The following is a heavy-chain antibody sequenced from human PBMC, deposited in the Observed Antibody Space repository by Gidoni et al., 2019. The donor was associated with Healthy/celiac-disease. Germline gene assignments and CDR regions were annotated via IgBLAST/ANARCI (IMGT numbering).Heavy chain of an antibody. CDR3: ARDPDYDYIWGSRAFDY. J-gene: IGHJ4*02. V-gene: IGHV1-18*01. CDR1: GYTFNSYG. Sequence: QVQLVQSGAEVKKPGAPVKVSCKASGYTFNSYGISWVRQAPGQGLEWMGWISAYNGNTNYAQKLQGRVTMTTDTSTSTAYMELRSLRSDDTAVYYCARDPDYDYIWGSRAFDYWGQGTLVTVSS. D-gene: IGHD3-16*01. CDR2: ISAYNGNT.